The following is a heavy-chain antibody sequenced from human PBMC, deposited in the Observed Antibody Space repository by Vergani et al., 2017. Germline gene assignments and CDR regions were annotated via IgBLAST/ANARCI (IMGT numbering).Heavy chain of an antibody. V-gene: IGHV4-59*01. CDR1: GGPLSGYY. CDR3: ARSIVSRNPPDYFDN. CDR2: VEDSGYF. Sequence: QVQLQESGPGLVRPSETLSLTCTVSGGPLSGYYWNWIRQTPGEGLEWIGYVEDSGYFNYNPSLKTRVSMSSDTSNNQFSLMLSSVTVADTAVYYCARSIVSRNPPDYFDNWSQGTLVTVSS. J-gene: IGHJ4*02. D-gene: IGHD1-14*01.